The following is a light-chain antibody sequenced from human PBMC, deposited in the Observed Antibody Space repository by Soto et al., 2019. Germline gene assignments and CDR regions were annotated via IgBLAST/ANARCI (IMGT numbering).Light chain of an antibody. J-gene: IGLJ7*01. CDR1: SSDVDGYNY. CDR3: YSYAGSYTWV. CDR2: DVT. Sequence: QSALTQPRSVSGSPGQSVTISCTGSSSDVDGYNYVSWYQHHPGKAPKLMISDVTKRPSGVPDRFSGSKSGNTASLTISGLQAEYEADYYCYSYAGSYTWVFGGGTQLTVL. V-gene: IGLV2-11*01.